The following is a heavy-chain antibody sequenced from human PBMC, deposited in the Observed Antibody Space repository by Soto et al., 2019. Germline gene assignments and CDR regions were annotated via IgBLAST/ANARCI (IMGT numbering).Heavy chain of an antibody. CDR1: GYSFTSYW. CDR3: ARDMYYYDSSGYYSL. CDR2: IYPGDSDT. V-gene: IGHV5-51*01. J-gene: IGHJ3*01. Sequence: PGESLKISCKGSGYSFTSYWIGWVRQMPGKGLEWMGIIYPGDSDTRYSPSFQGRVTISADKSISTAYLQWSSLKASDTAMYYCARDMYYYDSSGYYSLWGQGTMVTVS. D-gene: IGHD3-22*01.